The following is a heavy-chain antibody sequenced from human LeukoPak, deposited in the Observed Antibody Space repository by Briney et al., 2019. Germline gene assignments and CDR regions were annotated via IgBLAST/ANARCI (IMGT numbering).Heavy chain of an antibody. CDR2: IYPSGST. D-gene: IGHD2-2*01. CDR3: AREREGIVIVPPARGAFDI. V-gene: IGHV4-4*07. J-gene: IGHJ3*02. CDR1: DGSISNYY. Sequence: SETLSLTCSVSDGSISNYYWSCIRQHAGRGLEWIGRIYPSGSTNYKPSLKSRVNMSIDKSKNQFSLKLSSVTAADTAVYYCAREREGIVIVPPARGAFDIWGQGTMVTVSS.